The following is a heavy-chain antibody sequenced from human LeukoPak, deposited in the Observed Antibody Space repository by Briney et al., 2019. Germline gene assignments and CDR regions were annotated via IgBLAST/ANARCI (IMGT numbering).Heavy chain of an antibody. CDR1: GGSFSGYY. CDR2: INHSGST. D-gene: IGHD6-13*01. Sequence: SETLSLTCAVYGGSFSGYYWSWIRQPPGKGLEWIGEINHSGSTNYNPSLKSRVTISVDTSKNQFSLELSSVTAADTAVYYCARDAAAGINWFDPWGQGTLVTVSS. J-gene: IGHJ5*02. CDR3: ARDAAAGINWFDP. V-gene: IGHV4-34*01.